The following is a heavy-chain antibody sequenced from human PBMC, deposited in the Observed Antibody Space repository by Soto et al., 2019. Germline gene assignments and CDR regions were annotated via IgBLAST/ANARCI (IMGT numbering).Heavy chain of an antibody. V-gene: IGHV3-30-3*01. CDR3: ATVGRLHYFDS. D-gene: IGHD4-17*01. Sequence: QVQLVESGGGVVQPGRSLRLSCAASGFTFSSYAMHWVRQAPGKGLEWVAGISYDGSNKYYADSVKGRFTISRDNSTTTLSLPMNSLIAADTAVYFCATVGRLHYFDSWGPRTLLTVSS. J-gene: IGHJ4*02. CDR2: ISYDGSNK. CDR1: GFTFSSYA.